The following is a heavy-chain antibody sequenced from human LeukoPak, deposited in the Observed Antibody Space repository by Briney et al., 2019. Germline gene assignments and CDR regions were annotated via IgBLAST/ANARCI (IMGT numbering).Heavy chain of an antibody. CDR1: GGSISSSNW. CDR3: ARVVTMVRGVITSRYFDY. D-gene: IGHD3-10*01. V-gene: IGHV4-4*02. CDR2: IYHSGST. Sequence: SGTLSLTCAVSGGSISSSNWWSWVRQPPGKGLEWIGEIYHSGSTNYNPSLKSRVTISLDKSKNQFSLKLSSVTAAGTAVYYCARVVTMVRGVITSRYFDYWGQGTLVTVSS. J-gene: IGHJ4*02.